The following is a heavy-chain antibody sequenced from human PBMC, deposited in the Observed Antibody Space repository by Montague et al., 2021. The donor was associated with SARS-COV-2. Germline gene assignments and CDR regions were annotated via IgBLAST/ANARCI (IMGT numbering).Heavy chain of an antibody. CDR3: AREGLHSWFDP. CDR1: NGSTNSYY. CDR2: IYYRGST. J-gene: IGHJ5*02. Sequence: SETLSLTCTVSNGSTNSYYWSWARQPPGKRLEWIGYIYYRGSTNYNPSLESRVTMSIDTPKNQFSLKLRSVTAADTAVYFCAREGLHSWFDPWGQGTLVIVSS. V-gene: IGHV4-59*01.